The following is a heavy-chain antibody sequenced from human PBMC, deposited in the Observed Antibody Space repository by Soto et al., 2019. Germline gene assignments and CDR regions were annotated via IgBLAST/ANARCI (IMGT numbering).Heavy chain of an antibody. V-gene: IGHV3-48*03. Sequence: GGSVRLSXAASGFTFSSYEMNWVRQAPGKGLEWVSYISSSGSTIYYADSVKGRFTISRDNAKNSLYLQMNSLRAEDTAVYYCARDGLNRSGYYRYDAFDIWGQGTMVTASS. CDR3: ARDGLNRSGYYRYDAFDI. D-gene: IGHD3-22*01. CDR1: GFTFSSYE. J-gene: IGHJ3*02. CDR2: ISSSGSTI.